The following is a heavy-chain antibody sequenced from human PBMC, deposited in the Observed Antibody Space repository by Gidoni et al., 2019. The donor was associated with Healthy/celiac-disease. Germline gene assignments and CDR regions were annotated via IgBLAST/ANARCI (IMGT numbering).Heavy chain of an antibody. V-gene: IGHV4-34*01. CDR3: ASINLAAAVVLPTET. D-gene: IGHD6-13*01. CDR1: GGSFRGYY. Sequence: QVQLQQWGAGLLKPSETLSLTCAVYGGSFRGYYWSWIRQPPGKGLEWIGEINHSGSTNYNPALKSRVTISVDTSKNQFSLKLSSVTAADTAVYYCASINLAAAVVLPTETWGQGTLVTVSA. J-gene: IGHJ5*02. CDR2: INHSGST.